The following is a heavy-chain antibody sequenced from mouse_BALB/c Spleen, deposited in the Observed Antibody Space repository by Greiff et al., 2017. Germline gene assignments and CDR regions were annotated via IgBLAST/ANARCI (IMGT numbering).Heavy chain of an antibody. CDR1: GYTFTSYY. V-gene: IGHV1S56*01. CDR3: ARDITTGFDY. Sequence: VQLQQSGAELVKPGASVRISCKASGYTFTSYYIHWVKQRPGQGLEWIGWIYPGNVNTKYNEKFKGKATLTADKSSSTAYMQLSSLTSEDSAVYFCARDITTGFDYWGQGTTLTVSS. D-gene: IGHD1-1*01. J-gene: IGHJ2*01. CDR2: IYPGNVNT.